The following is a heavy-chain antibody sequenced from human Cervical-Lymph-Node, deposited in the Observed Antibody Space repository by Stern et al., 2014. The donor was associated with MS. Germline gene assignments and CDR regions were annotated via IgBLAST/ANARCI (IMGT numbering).Heavy chain of an antibody. Sequence: VQLVASGAEVKKPGASVKVPCKASGYTFTGYYLHWVRQAPGQGLEWMGRINPNSGDTKYAQNFQDRVTMTRDTSISTAYMELSRLRSDDTAVYYCARSLNWNDVEDYHYGLDVWGQGTTVTVSS. CDR2: INPNSGDT. V-gene: IGHV1-2*02. CDR3: ARSLNWNDVEDYHYGLDV. D-gene: IGHD1-1*01. CDR1: GYTFTGYY. J-gene: IGHJ6*02.